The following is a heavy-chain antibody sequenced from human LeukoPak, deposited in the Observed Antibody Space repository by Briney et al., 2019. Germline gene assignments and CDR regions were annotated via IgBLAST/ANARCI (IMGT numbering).Heavy chain of an antibody. Sequence: GGSLRLSCAASGFTFNNYAMNWVRQAPGKGLEWVSSISGGGETTYYADSAKGRFTISRDNSQNTLYLQMNSLRAEGTAVYYCARDYADYVGYFFFDYWGQGTLVTVSS. D-gene: IGHD4-17*01. CDR3: ARDYADYVGYFFFDY. J-gene: IGHJ4*02. V-gene: IGHV3-23*01. CDR2: ISGGGETT. CDR1: GFTFNNYA.